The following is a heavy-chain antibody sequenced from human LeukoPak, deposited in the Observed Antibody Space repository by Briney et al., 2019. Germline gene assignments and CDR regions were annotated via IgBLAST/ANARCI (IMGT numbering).Heavy chain of an antibody. CDR2: MNPNSGNT. J-gene: IGHJ1*01. CDR3: AREGGLEGTSAAMDEYFQH. D-gene: IGHD2-2*01. CDR1: GYTFTSYD. Sequence: ASVKVSCKASGYTFTSYDINWVRQATGQGLEWMGWMNPNSGNTGYAQKFQGRVTITRNTSISTAYMELSSLRSDDTAVYYCAREGGLEGTSAAMDEYFQHWGQGTLVTVSS. V-gene: IGHV1-8*03.